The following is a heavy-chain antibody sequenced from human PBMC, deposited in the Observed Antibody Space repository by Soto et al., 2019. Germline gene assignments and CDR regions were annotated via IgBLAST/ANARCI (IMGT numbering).Heavy chain of an antibody. CDR3: ARHRDYAGSPRKFDY. D-gene: IGHD4-17*01. CDR1: GGSISSSSYY. CDR2: IYYSGST. V-gene: IGHV4-39*01. Sequence: SETLSLTCTVSGGSISSSSYYWGWIRQPPGKGLEWIGSIYYSGSTYYNPSLKSRVTISVDTSKNQFSLKLSSVTAADTAVYYCARHRDYAGSPRKFDYWGQGTLVTVSS. J-gene: IGHJ4*02.